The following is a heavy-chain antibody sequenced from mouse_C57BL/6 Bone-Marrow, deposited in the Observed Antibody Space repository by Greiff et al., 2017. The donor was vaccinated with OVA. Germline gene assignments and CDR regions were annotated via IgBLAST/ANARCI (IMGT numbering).Heavy chain of an antibody. D-gene: IGHD1-1*01. V-gene: IGHV5-6*01. CDR3: ARPYGSSLARDY. CDR2: ISRGGSYT. J-gene: IGHJ4*01. CDR1: GFTFSSYG. Sequence: EVHLVESGGDLVKPGGSLKLSCAASGFTFSSYGLSWVRQTPDKRLEWVATISRGGSYTYYPDSVKGRITISRDNTKNTLYLQMSSLKTEDTAMYYCARPYGSSLARDYWGQGTSVTVSS.